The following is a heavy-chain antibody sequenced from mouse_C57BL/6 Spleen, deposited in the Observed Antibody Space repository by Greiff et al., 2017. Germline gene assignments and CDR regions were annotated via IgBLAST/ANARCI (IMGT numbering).Heavy chain of an antibody. V-gene: IGHV14-4*01. CDR2: IDPENGDT. Sequence: VQLQQSGAELVRPGASVKLSCTASGFNIKDDYMHWVKQRPEQGLEWIGWIDPENGDTEYASKFQGKATITADTYSNTAYLQLSSLTSEDTAVYYCTEYRSTYYGYDFDYWCQGTTLTVSS. CDR1: GFNIKDDY. J-gene: IGHJ2*01. D-gene: IGHD2-9*01. CDR3: TEYRSTYYGYDFDY.